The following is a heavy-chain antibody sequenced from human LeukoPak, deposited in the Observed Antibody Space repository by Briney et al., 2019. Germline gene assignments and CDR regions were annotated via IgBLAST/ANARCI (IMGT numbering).Heavy chain of an antibody. Sequence: GGSLRLSCAASGFTVSSNYMSWVRQAPGKGLEWVSVIYSGGSTLYADSVKGRFTNSRDNSKNTLYLQMNSLRAEDTAVYYCARSVEMALFDYWGQGTLVTVSS. CDR1: GFTVSSNY. CDR2: IYSGGST. D-gene: IGHD5-24*01. V-gene: IGHV3-53*01. J-gene: IGHJ4*02. CDR3: ARSVEMALFDY.